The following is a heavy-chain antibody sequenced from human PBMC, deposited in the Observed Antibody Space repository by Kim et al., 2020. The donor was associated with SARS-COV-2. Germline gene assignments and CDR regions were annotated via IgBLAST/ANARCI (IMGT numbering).Heavy chain of an antibody. Sequence: SETLSLTCTVSGGSISSGGYYWSWIRQHPGKGLEWIGYIYYSGSTYYNPSLKSRVTISVDTSKNQFSLKLSSVTAADTAVYYCARVKGIAAAGNLDYWGQGTLVTVSS. CDR3: ARVKGIAAAGNLDY. J-gene: IGHJ4*02. D-gene: IGHD6-13*01. CDR1: GGSISSGGYY. CDR2: IYYSGST. V-gene: IGHV4-31*03.